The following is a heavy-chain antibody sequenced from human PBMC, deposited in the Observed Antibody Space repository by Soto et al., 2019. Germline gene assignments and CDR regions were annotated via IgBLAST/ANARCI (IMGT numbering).Heavy chain of an antibody. Sequence: QVQLVQSGAEVKKPGASVKVSCKASGYTFTSYGISWVRQAPGQGLEWMGWISAYNGNTNYAQKLQGRVTMTTDTSTSTAYMELRSLISDDTAGYYCASRLLAGYGLEGESYWGQGTLVTVSS. CDR1: GYTFTSYG. J-gene: IGHJ4*02. CDR3: ASRLLAGYGLEGESY. D-gene: IGHD5-18*01. V-gene: IGHV1-18*01. CDR2: ISAYNGNT.